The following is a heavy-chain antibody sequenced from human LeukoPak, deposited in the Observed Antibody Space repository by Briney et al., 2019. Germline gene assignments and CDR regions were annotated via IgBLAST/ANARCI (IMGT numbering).Heavy chain of an antibody. Sequence: SETLSLTCADDGGSFSSYYWSWIRQPPGKGLEWIGEITYSGSTNYNPSLKSRVTISVDTSKIQFFLKLTSVTAADTAVYYCARSHDYSASLAFDVWGQGTMVTVSS. CDR1: GGSFSSYY. CDR3: ARSHDYSASLAFDV. J-gene: IGHJ3*01. D-gene: IGHD4-11*01. CDR2: ITYSGST. V-gene: IGHV4-34*01.